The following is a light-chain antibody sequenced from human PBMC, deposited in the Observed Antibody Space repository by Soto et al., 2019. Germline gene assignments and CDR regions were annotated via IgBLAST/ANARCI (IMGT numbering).Light chain of an antibody. Sequence: EIVLTQSPGTLSLSPGERATLSCRASQSVSSRYLAWYQQRPGQAPRLLIFGASSRATAIPDRFSGSGSGTDFTLTVSRLAPEDFAVYYCQQYGGSATFGQGTKVEIK. J-gene: IGKJ1*01. V-gene: IGKV3-20*01. CDR2: GAS. CDR3: QQYGGSAT. CDR1: QSVSSRY.